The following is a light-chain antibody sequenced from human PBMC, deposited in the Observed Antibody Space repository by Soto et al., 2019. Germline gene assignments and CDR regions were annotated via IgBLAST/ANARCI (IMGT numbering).Light chain of an antibody. V-gene: IGKV1-5*01. CDR2: DAS. Sequence: DIQMTQSPSTLSETAGERVTIPCRASQSISSWLAWYQHKPGKAPKLLIYDASNLDSGVPSRFSGSGSGTEFSLTISNLQPDDCATYYCQQYENYWTFGQGTRVEIK. CDR1: QSISSW. CDR3: QQYENYWT. J-gene: IGKJ1*01.